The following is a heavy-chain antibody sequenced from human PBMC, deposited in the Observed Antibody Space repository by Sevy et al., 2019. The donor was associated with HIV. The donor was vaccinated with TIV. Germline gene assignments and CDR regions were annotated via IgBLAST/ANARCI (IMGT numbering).Heavy chain of an antibody. J-gene: IGHJ6*03. CDR1: GFTFSSYA. CDR2: ISGSGGST. Sequence: GGSLRLSCAASGFTFSSYAMSWVRQAPGKGLEWVSAISGSGGSTYYADSVKGRFTISRDNSKNTLYLQMNSLRAEDTAGYYCAKAAMVRGVIGGPYYYYSMDVWGKGTTVTVSS. D-gene: IGHD3-10*01. CDR3: AKAAMVRGVIGGPYYYYSMDV. V-gene: IGHV3-23*01.